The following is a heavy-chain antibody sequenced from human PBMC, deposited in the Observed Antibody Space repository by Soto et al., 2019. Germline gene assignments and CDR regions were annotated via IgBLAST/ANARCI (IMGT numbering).Heavy chain of an antibody. CDR2: MNPNSGNT. V-gene: IGHV1-8*01. D-gene: IGHD3-16*02. J-gene: IGHJ4*02. CDR3: ASSPTYYDYVWGSYRYFGD. CDR1: GYTFTSYD. Sequence: QVQLVQSGAEVKKPGASVKVSCKASGYTFTSYDINWVRQATGQGLEWMGWMNPNSGNTGYAQKFQGRVTMTRNTYISTAYMELSSLRSEDTAVYYCASSPTYYDYVWGSYRYFGDWGQGTLVTVSS.